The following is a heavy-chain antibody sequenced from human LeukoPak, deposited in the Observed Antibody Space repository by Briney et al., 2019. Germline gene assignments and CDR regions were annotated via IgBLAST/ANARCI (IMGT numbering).Heavy chain of an antibody. D-gene: IGHD3-16*01. V-gene: IGHV3-23*01. CDR1: GFTFSSYG. Sequence: GGSLRLSCAASGFTFSSYGMSCVRQAPGKGLEWVSAISGSGGSTFYADSVKGRFTISRDKSKNTLYLQMNSLRAEDTAMYHCTTGGSNRPIDYWGHGTLVTVSA. J-gene: IGHJ4*01. CDR3: TTGGSNRPIDY. CDR2: ISGSGGST.